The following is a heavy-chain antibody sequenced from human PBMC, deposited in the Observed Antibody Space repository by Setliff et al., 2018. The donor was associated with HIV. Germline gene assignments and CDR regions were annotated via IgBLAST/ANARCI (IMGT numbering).Heavy chain of an antibody. Sequence: SVKVSCKASGGTFSSYAISWVRQAPGQGLEWMGGIIPIFGTANYAQKFQGRVTITADESTSTAYMELSSLRSEDTAVCYCAKLPSPLWSGYSYFDYWGQGTLVTVSS. CDR3: AKLPSPLWSGYSYFDY. V-gene: IGHV1-69*13. D-gene: IGHD3-3*01. J-gene: IGHJ4*02. CDR2: IIPIFGTA. CDR1: GGTFSSYA.